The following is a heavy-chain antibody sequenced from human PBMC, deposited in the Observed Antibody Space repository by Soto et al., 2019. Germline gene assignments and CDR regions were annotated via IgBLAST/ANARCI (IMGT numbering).Heavy chain of an antibody. D-gene: IGHD1-1*01. Sequence: QVTLEESGPTRVKPTQTLTLTCTFSGFSLATSGVGVGWVRQPPGKALERLALIYWDDDKRYSPSLRSRLTVTKDTSRNQVVLTTTNLDPVDTATYYCAHRVGLQGNWNGGYFDFWGQGALVTVSS. CDR2: IYWDDDK. V-gene: IGHV2-5*02. CDR1: GFSLATSGVG. CDR3: AHRVGLQGNWNGGYFDF. J-gene: IGHJ4*02.